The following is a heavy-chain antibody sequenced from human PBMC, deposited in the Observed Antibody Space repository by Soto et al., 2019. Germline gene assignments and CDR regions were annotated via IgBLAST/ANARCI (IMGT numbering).Heavy chain of an antibody. CDR2: IIPILGIA. D-gene: IGHD5-12*01. J-gene: IGHJ3*02. CDR3: ARAQGVGGVNLVATTNAFDI. V-gene: IGHV1-69*02. CDR1: GGTFSSYT. Sequence: QVQLVHSGAEVKKPGSSVKVSCKASGGTFSSYTISWVRQAPGQGLEWMGRIIPILGIANYAQKFQGRVTITADKSTSTSYMELSSLRSEDTAVYYCARAQGVGGVNLVATTNAFDIWGQGTMVTVSS.